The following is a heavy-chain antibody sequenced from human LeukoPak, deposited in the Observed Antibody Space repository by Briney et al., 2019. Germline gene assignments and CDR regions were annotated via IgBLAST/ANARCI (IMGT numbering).Heavy chain of an antibody. CDR2: IYYSGST. J-gene: IGHJ4*02. V-gene: IGHV4-30-4*08. CDR1: GGSISSGDYY. CDR3: ARDWASSGSNQVDY. Sequence: SQTLSLTCTVSGGSISSGDYYWSWIRQPPGKGLEWIGNIYYSGSTYYNPSLKSRVTISIDTSKNQFSLKLSSVTAADTAVYYCARDWASSGSNQVDYWGQGTLVTVSS. D-gene: IGHD3-22*01.